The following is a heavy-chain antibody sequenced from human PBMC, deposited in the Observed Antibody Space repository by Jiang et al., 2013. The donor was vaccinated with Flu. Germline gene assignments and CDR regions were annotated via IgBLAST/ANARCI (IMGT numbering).Heavy chain of an antibody. V-gene: IGHV4-59*01. CDR2: IYYSGST. Sequence: GPGLVKPSETLSLTCTVSGGSIRSYYWNWIRQPPGKGLEWIGYIYYSGSTNYNPSLKSRVTISVDTSKNQFSLKLRSVTAAGTAVYYCARTYTYGYVWFNPWGQGTLVTVSS. CDR1: GGSIRSYY. J-gene: IGHJ5*02. D-gene: IGHD5-18*01. CDR3: ARTYTYGYVWFNP.